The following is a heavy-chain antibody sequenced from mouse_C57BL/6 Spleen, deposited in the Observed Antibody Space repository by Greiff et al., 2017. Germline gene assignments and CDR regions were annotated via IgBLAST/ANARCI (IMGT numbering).Heavy chain of an antibody. CDR2: IYPGDGDT. CDR3: ARDGSSSWFAY. J-gene: IGHJ3*01. D-gene: IGHD1-1*01. V-gene: IGHV1-80*01. Sequence: VQLQESGAELVKPGASVKISCKASGYAFSSYWMNWVKQRPGKGLEWIGQIYPGDGDTTYNGKFKGKATLTADKSSSTAYMQLSSLTSEDSAVYFCARDGSSSWFAYWGQGTLVTVSA. CDR1: GYAFSSYW.